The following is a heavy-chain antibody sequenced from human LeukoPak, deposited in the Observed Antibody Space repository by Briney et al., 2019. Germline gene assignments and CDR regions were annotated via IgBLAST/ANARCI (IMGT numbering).Heavy chain of an antibody. V-gene: IGHV1-18*01. J-gene: IGHJ3*01. CDR2: VNSDTGST. Sequence: ASVKVTCKGSGHSFKNYGMTWVRQGPGQGLEWMGWVNSDTGSTVSAQAFQGRVALTTDTSTNTIHMELRSLTSDDTAVYFCARDDSCSGDKCVSLGGFDVWGQRTTVIVSS. CDR1: GHSFKNYG. CDR3: ARDDSCSGDKCVSLGGFDV. D-gene: IGHD3-16*01.